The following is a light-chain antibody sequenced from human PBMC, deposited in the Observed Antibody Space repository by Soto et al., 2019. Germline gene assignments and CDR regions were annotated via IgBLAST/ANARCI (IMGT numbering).Light chain of an antibody. V-gene: IGKV3-15*01. CDR2: DAS. CDR3: QQYNMWTGT. J-gene: IGKJ3*01. CDR1: QGVSSS. Sequence: EIVMTQSPATLSVSPGERVTLSCRASQGVSSSLAWFQQKPGQAPRLLIYDASTRATGIPARFSGSGSGTEFTLTISSLQSEDFAVYYCQQYNMWTGTFGPGTKVDNK.